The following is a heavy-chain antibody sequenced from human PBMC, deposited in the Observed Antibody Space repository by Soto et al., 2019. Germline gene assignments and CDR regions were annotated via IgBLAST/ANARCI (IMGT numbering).Heavy chain of an antibody. J-gene: IGHJ5*02. CDR1: GFTFSSYG. D-gene: IGHD3-10*01. CDR2: ISFDGSNK. Sequence: QVQLVESGGGVVQPGRSLRLSCAASGFTFSSYGMHWVRQAPGKGLEWVAVISFDGSNKYYADSVKGRFTISRDNSKNTRYLQMNSLRAEDTAVYYCAKDRAVMVRSWFDPWGQGTLVTVSS. CDR3: AKDRAVMVRSWFDP. V-gene: IGHV3-30*18.